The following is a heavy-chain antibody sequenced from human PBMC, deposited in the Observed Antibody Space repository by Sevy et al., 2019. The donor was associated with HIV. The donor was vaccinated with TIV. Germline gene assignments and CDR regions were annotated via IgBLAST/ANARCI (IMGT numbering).Heavy chain of an antibody. D-gene: IGHD5-12*01. CDR1: GFTFSSYG. CDR3: ARDLGLRDGGWFDP. V-gene: IGHV3-33*01. Sequence: GGSLRLSCAASGFTFSSYGMHWVRQAPGKGLEWVAVIWYDGSNKYYADSVKGRFTISRDNSKNTRYLQMNSLRAEDTAVYYCARDLGLRDGGWFDPWGQGTLVTVSS. J-gene: IGHJ5*02. CDR2: IWYDGSNK.